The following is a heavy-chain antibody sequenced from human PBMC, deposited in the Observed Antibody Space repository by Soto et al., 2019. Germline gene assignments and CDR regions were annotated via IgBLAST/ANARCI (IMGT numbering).Heavy chain of an antibody. Sequence: AETLSLTCAVYGGSFSGYYWSWVRQPPGKGLEWIGEINHSGSTNYNPSLKSRVTISVDTSKNQFSLRLSSVTAADTAVYYCARAWVSYYYGMDVWGQGTTVTVSS. V-gene: IGHV4-34*01. CDR1: GGSFSGYY. CDR3: ARAWVSYYYGMDV. J-gene: IGHJ6*02. D-gene: IGHD3-16*01. CDR2: INHSGST.